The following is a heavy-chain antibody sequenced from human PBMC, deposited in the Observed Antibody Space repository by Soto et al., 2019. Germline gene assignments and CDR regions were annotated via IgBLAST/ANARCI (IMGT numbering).Heavy chain of an antibody. D-gene: IGHD2-8*02. CDR2: IYYSGST. CDR1: GGSISSGDYY. J-gene: IGHJ4*02. CDR3: ARDIITGLFDY. V-gene: IGHV4-30-4*01. Sequence: SETLSLTCTVSGGSISSGDYYWSWIRQPPGKGLEWIGYIYYSGSTYYNPSLKSRVTISVDTSKNHFSLKLSSVTAADTAVYYCARDIITGLFDYWGQGTLVTVSS.